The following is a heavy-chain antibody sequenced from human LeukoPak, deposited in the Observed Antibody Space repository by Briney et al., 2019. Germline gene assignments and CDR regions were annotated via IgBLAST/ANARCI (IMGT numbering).Heavy chain of an antibody. CDR2: ISSSSSYI. J-gene: IGHJ4*02. D-gene: IGHD4-17*01. CDR3: ARDGYYGDYPFDY. Sequence: GGSLRLSCAASEFTFSSYSMNWVRQAPGKGLEWVSSISSSSSYIYYADSVKGRFTISRDNAKNSLYLQMNSLRAEDTAVYYCARDGYYGDYPFDYWGQGTLVTVSS. CDR1: EFTFSSYS. V-gene: IGHV3-21*01.